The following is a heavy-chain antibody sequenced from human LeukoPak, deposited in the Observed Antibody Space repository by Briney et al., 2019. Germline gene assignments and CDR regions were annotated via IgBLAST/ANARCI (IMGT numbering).Heavy chain of an antibody. J-gene: IGHJ4*02. CDR3: ARDPVYYDFWSGYFDS. CDR2: IRYDGSNK. Sequence: PGGSLRLSCAASGFTFSSYAMHWVRQPPGKGLEWVAFIRYDGSNKYYADSVKGRFTISRDSSKNTLYVQMNSLRAEDTAVYYCARDPVYYDFWSGYFDSWGQGIQVTVSS. CDR1: GFTFSSYA. D-gene: IGHD3-3*01. V-gene: IGHV3-30*02.